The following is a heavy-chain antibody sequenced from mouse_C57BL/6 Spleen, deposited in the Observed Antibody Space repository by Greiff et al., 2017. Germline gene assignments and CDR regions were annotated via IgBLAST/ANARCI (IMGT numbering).Heavy chain of an antibody. J-gene: IGHJ3*01. CDR2: IYPRSGNT. CDR3: ARGGSDEYDGLSWFAY. CDR1: GYTFTSYG. V-gene: IGHV1-81*01. Sequence: QVQLQQSGAELARPGASVKLSCKASGYTFTSYGISWVKQRTGQGLEWIGEIYPRSGNTYYNEKFKGKATLTADKSSSTAYMELRSLTSEDSAVYFWARGGSDEYDGLSWFAYWGQGTLVTVSA. D-gene: IGHD2-4*01.